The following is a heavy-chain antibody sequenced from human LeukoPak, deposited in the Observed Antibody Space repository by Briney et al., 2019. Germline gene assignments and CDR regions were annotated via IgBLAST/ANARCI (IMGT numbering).Heavy chain of an antibody. D-gene: IGHD2/OR15-2a*01. V-gene: IGHV5-51*01. CDR1: GYNFTKYW. Sequence: GESLKISCKGSGYNFTKYWIGWVRQKPGKGLEWMGIIDPDDSDTEYSPSFQGQVTISVDKSISTAYRQWSSLKASDTALYFCARHGGIIIGSPDVWGQGTAVTVTS. CDR3: ARHGGIIIGSPDV. J-gene: IGHJ6*02. CDR2: IDPDDSDT.